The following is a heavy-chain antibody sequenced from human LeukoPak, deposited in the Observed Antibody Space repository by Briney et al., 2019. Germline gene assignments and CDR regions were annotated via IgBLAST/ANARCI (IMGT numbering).Heavy chain of an antibody. CDR3: ARDIAGATKGGWFDT. Sequence: PGGSLRLSCAASGFTVSNNYMNWVRQAPGKGLEWVSLIYSGGRTYYADSVKGRFTISRDSSKNTLYLQMKSLRAEDTAVYYCARDIAGATKGGWFDTWGQGTPVTVSS. CDR2: IYSGGRT. D-gene: IGHD1-26*01. V-gene: IGHV3-53*01. J-gene: IGHJ5*02. CDR1: GFTVSNNY.